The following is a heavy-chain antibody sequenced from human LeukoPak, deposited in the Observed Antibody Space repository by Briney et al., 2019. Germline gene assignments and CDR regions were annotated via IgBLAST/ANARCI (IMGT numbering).Heavy chain of an antibody. CDR2: ISAYNGNT. V-gene: IGHV1-18*01. J-gene: IGHJ4*02. D-gene: IGHD3-3*01. CDR1: VYSFTTYG. CDR3: ARIWSGYYIDDYYFDY. Sequence: ASVKVSCKASVYSFTTYGISWVRQAPGQGLEWMGWISAYNGNTNYAQKLQGRVSMTTDTSTSTAYMELRSLRSDDTAVYYCARIWSGYYIDDYYFDYWGQGTLVTVSS.